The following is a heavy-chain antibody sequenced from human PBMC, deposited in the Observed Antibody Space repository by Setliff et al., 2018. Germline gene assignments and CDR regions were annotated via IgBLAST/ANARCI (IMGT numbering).Heavy chain of an antibody. Sequence: GASVKVSCKLSGKTLTELSIHWVRQAPGQGLEWMGIINPSGGLTKYAQKFQGRVTITADESTSTAYMELSSLRSEDTAVYYCARESGSPRYMDVWGNGTTVTVSS. J-gene: IGHJ6*03. CDR3: ARESGSPRYMDV. V-gene: IGHV1-46*01. CDR1: GKTLTELS. CDR2: INPSGGLT. D-gene: IGHD3-3*01.